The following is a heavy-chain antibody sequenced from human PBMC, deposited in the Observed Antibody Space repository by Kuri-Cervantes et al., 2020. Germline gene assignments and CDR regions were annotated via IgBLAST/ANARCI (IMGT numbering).Heavy chain of an antibody. Sequence: SVKVSCKASGGTFSSYAISWVRQAPGQGLEWMGGIIPIFGTANYAQKFQGRVTITADKSTSTAYMELSSLRSEDTAVYYCTREPHPRIAAAGVFDYWGQGTLVTVSS. V-gene: IGHV1-69*06. CDR1: GGTFSSYA. J-gene: IGHJ4*02. CDR2: IIPIFGTA. CDR3: TREPHPRIAAAGVFDY. D-gene: IGHD6-13*01.